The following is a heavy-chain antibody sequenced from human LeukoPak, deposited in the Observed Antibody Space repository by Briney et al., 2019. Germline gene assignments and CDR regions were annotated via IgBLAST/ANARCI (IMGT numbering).Heavy chain of an antibody. D-gene: IGHD3-22*01. CDR1: GYTLTELS. CDR3: ATDGDAYYYDSSGYLGY. CDR2: FDPEDGET. Sequence: ASVKVSCKVSGYTLTELSMHWVRHAPGKGLEWMGGFDPEDGETIYAQKFQGRVTMTEDTSTDTAYMELSSLRSEDTAVYYCATDGDAYYYDSSGYLGYWGQGTLVTVSS. V-gene: IGHV1-24*01. J-gene: IGHJ4*02.